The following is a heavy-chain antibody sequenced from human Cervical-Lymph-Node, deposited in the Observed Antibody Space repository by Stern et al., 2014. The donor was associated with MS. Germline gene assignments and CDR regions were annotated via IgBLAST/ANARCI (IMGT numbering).Heavy chain of an antibody. D-gene: IGHD3-22*01. J-gene: IGHJ4*02. Sequence: QVTLRESGPTLVKPTQTLTLTCTFSGFSLSTSGVGVGWIRQPPGKALEWLAIIYWDDDKRYSPSLKSRLTITKDTSKNQVVLTMTNMDPVDTATYYCAHRQSIDSSGYYLDYWGQGTLVTVSS. CDR2: IYWDDDK. CDR3: AHRQSIDSSGYYLDY. V-gene: IGHV2-5*02. CDR1: GFSLSTSGVG.